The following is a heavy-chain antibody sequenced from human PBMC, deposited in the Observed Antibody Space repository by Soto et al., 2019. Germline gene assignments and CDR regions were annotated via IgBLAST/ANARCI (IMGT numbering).Heavy chain of an antibody. D-gene: IGHD3-3*01. CDR2: IIPIFGTA. V-gene: IGHV1-69*13. CDR3: AREIFGVIISGGRDAFDI. CDR1: GGTFSTYA. Sequence: SVKVSCKASGGTFSTYAISRVRQAPGQGLEWMGGIIPIFGTAKYAQKFQGRVTITADESTSTAYMELSSLRSEDTAVYYCAREIFGVIISGGRDAFDIWGQGTMVTVSS. J-gene: IGHJ3*02.